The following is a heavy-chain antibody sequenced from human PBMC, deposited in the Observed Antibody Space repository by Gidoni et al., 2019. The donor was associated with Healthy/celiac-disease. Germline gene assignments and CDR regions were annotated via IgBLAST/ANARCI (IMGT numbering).Heavy chain of an antibody. CDR2: MNPNSDNT. V-gene: IGHV1-8*01. D-gene: IGHD3-16*01. CDR3: ARGRGLYDTYYIDY. CDR1: ADTSTSYD. J-gene: IGHJ4*02. Sequence: QVQLVQSGAEVKKPGASAEVSCYASADTSTSYDINCVRQATGQGLEWMGWMNPNSDNTGYAQKFQGRVTMTRNTSISTAYMELSSLRSEDTAVYYCARGRGLYDTYYIDYWGQGTLVTVSS.